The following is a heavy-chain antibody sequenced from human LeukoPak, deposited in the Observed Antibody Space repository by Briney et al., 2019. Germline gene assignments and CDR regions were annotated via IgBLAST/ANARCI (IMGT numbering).Heavy chain of an antibody. D-gene: IGHD1-1*01. CDR1: GFIFISYS. V-gene: IGHV3-21*04. CDR2: ISSSSRYI. CDR3: AKYQLLNNNYWRDAFDF. Sequence: PGGSLRLSCAASGFIFISYSMNWVRQAPGKGLEWVSFISSSSRYIYYADSVKGRFTISRDNSKNTLYLQMNSLRAEDTAVYYCAKYQLLNNNYWRDAFDFWGQGTTVTVSS. J-gene: IGHJ3*01.